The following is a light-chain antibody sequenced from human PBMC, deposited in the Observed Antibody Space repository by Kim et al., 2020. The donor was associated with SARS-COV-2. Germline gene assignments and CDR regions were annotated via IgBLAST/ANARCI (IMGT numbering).Light chain of an antibody. CDR1: QSVSDSY. J-gene: IGKJ4*01. CDR2: GAS. CDR3: QQYGSTPLT. Sequence: ENELTQSPGTLYLSPGERATLSCRASQSVSDSYLAWYQQKPGQAPRLLIYGASRRATGIPDRFGGSGSGTDFTLTINRLEPEDFAVYYCQQYGSTPLTFGGGTKVDIK. V-gene: IGKV3-20*01.